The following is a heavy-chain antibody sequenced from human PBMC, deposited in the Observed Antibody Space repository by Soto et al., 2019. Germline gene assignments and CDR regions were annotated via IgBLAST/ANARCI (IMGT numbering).Heavy chain of an antibody. D-gene: IGHD2-15*01. Sequence: SETLSLTCTVSGGSISTYYWSWIRQPPGKGLEWIGYIDYSGGAKYNPSLKSRVTISLDTSKNQFSLKVSSVTAADTAVYFCARHELGFCSGGTCPYYFDYWGQGTLVTVPQ. CDR2: IDYSGGA. CDR3: ARHELGFCSGGTCPYYFDY. V-gene: IGHV4-59*08. J-gene: IGHJ4*02. CDR1: GGSISTYY.